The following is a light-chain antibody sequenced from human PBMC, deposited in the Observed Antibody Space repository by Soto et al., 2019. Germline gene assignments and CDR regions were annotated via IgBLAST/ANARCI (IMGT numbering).Light chain of an antibody. CDR3: QQPDCWPR. V-gene: IGKV3-15*01. J-gene: IGKJ1*01. CDR2: GAY. CDR1: ENVNSN. Sequence: LSVCREGRATLSCRARENVNSNVAWWYQQKPGQTPRLLIFGAYTRASGIPGRFSGSGSGTEFTPTISSLLPDRFAVYCCQQPDCWPRVGEGTKVDIK.